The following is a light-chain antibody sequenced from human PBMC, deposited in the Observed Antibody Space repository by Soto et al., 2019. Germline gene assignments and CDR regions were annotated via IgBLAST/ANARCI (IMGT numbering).Light chain of an antibody. V-gene: IGKV3-15*01. J-gene: IGKJ5*01. CDR3: QQYNNWPPIT. CDR1: QSMSTY. CDR2: GAS. Sequence: EIVMTPSPATLSVSPGERATLSCRASQSMSTYLAWYQQKPGQAPRLLIYGASTTATGIPARFSGSGSGTEFTLTITSLQSEDFAVYYCQQYNNWPPITFGQGTRLEI.